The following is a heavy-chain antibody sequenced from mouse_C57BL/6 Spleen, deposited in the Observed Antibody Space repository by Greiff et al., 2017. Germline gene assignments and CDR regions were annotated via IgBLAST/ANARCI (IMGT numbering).Heavy chain of an antibody. Sequence: VKLVESGAELMKPGASVKLSCKATGYTFTGYWLEWVKQRPGHGLEWIGEILPGSGSTNYNEKFKGKATFTADTSSNTAYMQLSSLTTEASAIYYCASLGEAYYFDYWGQGTTLTVSS. CDR3: ASLGEAYYFDY. CDR1: GYTFTGYW. J-gene: IGHJ2*01. CDR2: ILPGSGST. V-gene: IGHV1-9*01.